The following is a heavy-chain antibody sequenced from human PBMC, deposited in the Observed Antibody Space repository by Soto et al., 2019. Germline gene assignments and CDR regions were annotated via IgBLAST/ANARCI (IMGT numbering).Heavy chain of an antibody. D-gene: IGHD5-12*01. Sequence: SETLSLTCTVSSGSISSGDYYWSWIRQPPGKGLEWIGYIYYSGSTYYNPSLKSRVTISVDTSKNQFSLKLSSVTAADTAVYYCARGEVSISGYCIDYWGQGTLVTVSS. J-gene: IGHJ4*02. CDR3: ARGEVSISGYCIDY. CDR2: IYYSGST. V-gene: IGHV4-30-4*01. CDR1: SGSISSGDYY.